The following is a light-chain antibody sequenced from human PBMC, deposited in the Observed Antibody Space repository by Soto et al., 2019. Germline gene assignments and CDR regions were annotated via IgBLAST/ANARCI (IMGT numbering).Light chain of an antibody. CDR2: EVI. CDR3: SSYITSSTLV. Sequence: QAVLAQPASVSGSPGQSITISCTATSSDVGDYNYVSWYQQHPGKAPKLIIFEVINRPSGVSNRFSGSKSGNTASLIISGLQAEDEADYYCSSYITSSTLVFGGGTKLTVL. V-gene: IGLV2-14*01. J-gene: IGLJ2*01. CDR1: SSDVGDYNY.